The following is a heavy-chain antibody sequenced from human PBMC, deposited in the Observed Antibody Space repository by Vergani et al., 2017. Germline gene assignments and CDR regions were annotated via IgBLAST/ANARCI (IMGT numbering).Heavy chain of an antibody. V-gene: IGHV3-33*05. CDR3: ARDVYDCSGISCFLRAGEFYYMDV. J-gene: IGHJ6*03. CDR1: GFKFSQFG. Sequence: QVQLVESGGGVVQPGTSLRLSCEASGFKFSQFGMHWVRQGPGKGLEWVAFISYDGSKTQYADSEKGRVTISRDNSKNTVGLEMSSLRVDDTATYYCARDVYDCSGISCFLRAGEFYYMDVWGQGTTVTVSS. D-gene: IGHD3-22*01. CDR2: ISYDGSKT.